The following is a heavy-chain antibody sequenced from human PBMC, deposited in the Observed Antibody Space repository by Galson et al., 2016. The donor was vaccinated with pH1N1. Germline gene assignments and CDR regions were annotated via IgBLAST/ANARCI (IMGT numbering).Heavy chain of an antibody. CDR2: IYPDGAT. CDR3: ARGRLPNLADS. CDR1: AFNVRSDY. D-gene: IGHD6-19*01. Sequence: SLRLSCATSAFNVRSDYLSWIRQAPGKGLEWLSIIYPDGATYDADSLNGRFSISRDNLKNTLHLQMNGLRPEDTGLYNCARGRLPNLADSWGQGTLVTVSS. V-gene: IGHV3-66*02. J-gene: IGHJ4*02.